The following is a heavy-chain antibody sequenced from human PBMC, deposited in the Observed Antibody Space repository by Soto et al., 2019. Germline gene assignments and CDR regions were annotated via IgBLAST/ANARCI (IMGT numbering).Heavy chain of an antibody. D-gene: IGHD7-27*01. Sequence: LRLSCAASGFSFSISPMHWVRQAPGKGPEWVALISYDGTNKFYADSVRGRFTISRDNSKSTLYLQVDSLRPEDAAVYYCARDPKTSGGQHWAFNYFDSWGQGTLVTVSS. J-gene: IGHJ4*02. V-gene: IGHV3-30-3*01. CDR3: ARDPKTSGGQHWAFNYFDS. CDR2: ISYDGTNK. CDR1: GFSFSISP.